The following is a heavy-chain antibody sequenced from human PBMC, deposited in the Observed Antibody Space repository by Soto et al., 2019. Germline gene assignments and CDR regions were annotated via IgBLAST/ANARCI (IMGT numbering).Heavy chain of an antibody. CDR1: GGSISSYY. Sequence: PSETLSLTCTVSGGSISSYYWSWIRQPPGKGLEWIGYIYYSGSTNYNPSLKSRVTISVDTSKNQFSLKLSSVTAADTAVYYCARHRRREHWFDPWGQGTLVTVSS. V-gene: IGHV4-59*08. J-gene: IGHJ5*02. CDR3: ARHRRREHWFDP. CDR2: IYYSGST.